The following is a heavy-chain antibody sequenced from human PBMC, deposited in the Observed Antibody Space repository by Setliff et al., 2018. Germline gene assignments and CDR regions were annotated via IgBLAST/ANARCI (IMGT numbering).Heavy chain of an antibody. CDR2: LFDGGSA. Sequence: SETLSLTCAVSGYSISNGFYWGWIRQSPVKGLEWIGSLFDGGSAYYSPSLKSRASISLDASKNQFALELTSATAADTAVYYCARDPHYDPTYSLPGHAFDFWGQGIMVT. CDR3: ARDPHYDPTYSLPGHAFDF. D-gene: IGHD3-22*01. J-gene: IGHJ3*01. V-gene: IGHV4-38-2*02. CDR1: GYSISNGFY.